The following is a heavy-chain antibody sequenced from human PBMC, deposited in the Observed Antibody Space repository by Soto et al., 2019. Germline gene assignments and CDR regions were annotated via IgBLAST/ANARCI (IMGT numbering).Heavy chain of an antibody. CDR2: IRSKAYGGTT. Sequence: GGSLRLSCTASGFTFGDYAMSWVRQAPGKGLEWEGFIRSKAYGGTTEYAASVKGRFTISRDDSKSIAYLQMNSLKTEDTAVYYCTRDLSGYDTDYYYGMDVWGRGTTVTVSS. J-gene: IGHJ6*02. CDR3: TRDLSGYDTDYYYGMDV. D-gene: IGHD5-12*01. CDR1: GFTFGDYA. V-gene: IGHV3-49*04.